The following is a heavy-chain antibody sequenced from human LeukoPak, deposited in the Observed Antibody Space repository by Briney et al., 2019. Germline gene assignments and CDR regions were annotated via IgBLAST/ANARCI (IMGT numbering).Heavy chain of an antibody. D-gene: IGHD2-21*01. Sequence: GGSLRLSCTASGFTFNLFGMYWVRQAPGKGLEGVAFIRNDGTHEKYGDSVKGRFTISRDNSKNTLYLLMNSLRGEDRAIYYCGKDPKKIVYWGGSSDYWGGEAL. CDR2: IRNDGTHE. CDR1: GFTFNLFG. V-gene: IGHV3-30*02. J-gene: IGHJ4*02. CDR3: GKDPKKIVYWGGSSDY.